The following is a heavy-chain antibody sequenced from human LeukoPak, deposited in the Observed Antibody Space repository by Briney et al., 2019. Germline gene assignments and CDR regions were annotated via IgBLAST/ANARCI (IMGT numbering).Heavy chain of an antibody. CDR3: ARRETSEYYYDGSGYFQH. V-gene: IGHV4-30-2*03. Sequence: SETLSLTCAVSGGSISSGGYSWSWIRQPPGKGLEWIGYIYHSGSTYYNPSLKSRVTISVDTSKNQFSLKLSSVTAADTAVYYCARRETSEYYYDGSGYFQHWGQGTLVTVSS. CDR2: IYHSGST. J-gene: IGHJ1*01. D-gene: IGHD3-22*01. CDR1: GGSISSGGYS.